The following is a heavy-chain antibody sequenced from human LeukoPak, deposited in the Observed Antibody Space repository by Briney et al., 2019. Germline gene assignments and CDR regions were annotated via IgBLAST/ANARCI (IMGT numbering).Heavy chain of an antibody. J-gene: IGHJ4*02. CDR2: ISYDGSNK. CDR1: GFTFSSYG. Sequence: GGSLRLSCAASGFTFSSYGMHWVRQAPGKGLEWVAVISYDGSNKYYADSVKGRFTISRDNYKNTLYLQMNSLRAEDTAVYYCAKLGYCSGGSCSPFDYWGQGTLVTVSS. D-gene: IGHD2-15*01. V-gene: IGHV3-30*18. CDR3: AKLGYCSGGSCSPFDY.